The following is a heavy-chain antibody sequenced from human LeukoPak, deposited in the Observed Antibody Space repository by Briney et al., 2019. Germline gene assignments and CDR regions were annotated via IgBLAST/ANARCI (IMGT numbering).Heavy chain of an antibody. CDR1: GGSISSSSYY. CDR2: IYYSGST. V-gene: IGHV4-39*07. J-gene: IGHJ5*02. CDR3: ARDREVAAASNWFDP. D-gene: IGHD6-13*01. Sequence: PSETLSLTCTVSGGSISSSSYYWGWIRQPPGKGLEWIGSIYYSGSTYYNPSLKSRVTISVDTSKNQFSLKLSSVTAADTAVYYCARDREVAAASNWFDPWGQGTLVTVSS.